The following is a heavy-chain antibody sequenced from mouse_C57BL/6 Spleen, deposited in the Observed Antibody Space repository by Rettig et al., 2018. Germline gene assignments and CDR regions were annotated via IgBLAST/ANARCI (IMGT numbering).Heavy chain of an antibody. CDR3: ARRGNRAQATPNWYFDV. V-gene: IGHV1-39*01. Sequence: QKFKGKATLTVDQSSSTAYMQLNSLTSEDSAVYYCARRGNRAQATPNWYFDVWGTGTTVTVSS. J-gene: IGHJ1*03. D-gene: IGHD3-2*02.